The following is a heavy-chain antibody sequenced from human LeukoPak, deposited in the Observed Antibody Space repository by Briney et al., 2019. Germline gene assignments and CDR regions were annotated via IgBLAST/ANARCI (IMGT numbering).Heavy chain of an antibody. CDR3: ARLRGLYYYDSSGDPFDY. Sequence: SETLSLTCAVYGGSFSGYYWSWIRQPPGKGLEWIGEINHSGSTNYNPSLKSRVTISVDTSKNQFSLKLSSVTAADTAVYYCARLRGLYYYDSSGDPFDYWGQGTLVTVSS. CDR2: INHSGST. J-gene: IGHJ4*02. D-gene: IGHD3-22*01. CDR1: GGSFSGYY. V-gene: IGHV4-34*01.